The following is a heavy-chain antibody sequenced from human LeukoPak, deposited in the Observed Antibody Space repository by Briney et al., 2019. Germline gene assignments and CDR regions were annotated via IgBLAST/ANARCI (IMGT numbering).Heavy chain of an antibody. CDR3: ARGGGSAYDM. J-gene: IGHJ3*02. Sequence: PGGSLRFSCAASGFSFSSYTMNWVRQGPGKGLEWVSYISSTSSMIYYADSVKGRFTVSRDSAKNSLYLQMNSLRAEDTAVYYCARGGGSAYDMWGQGTMVTVSS. D-gene: IGHD1-26*01. CDR2: ISSTSSMI. CDR1: GFSFSSYT. V-gene: IGHV3-48*01.